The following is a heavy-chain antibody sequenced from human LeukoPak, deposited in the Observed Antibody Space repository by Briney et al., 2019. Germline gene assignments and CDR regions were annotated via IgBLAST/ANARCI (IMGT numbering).Heavy chain of an antibody. CDR1: GFTFSSYW. CDR2: IKQDGSAK. D-gene: IGHD4-17*01. CDR3: ARHRCSNCGDSFDY. Sequence: GGSLRLSCAASGFTFSSYWMSWVRQAPGKGLEWVANIKQDGSAKYYVDSVKGRFTISRDNAKNSLYLQVDSLRAEDTAVYYCARHRCSNCGDSFDYWGQGTLVTVSS. V-gene: IGHV3-7*03. J-gene: IGHJ4*02.